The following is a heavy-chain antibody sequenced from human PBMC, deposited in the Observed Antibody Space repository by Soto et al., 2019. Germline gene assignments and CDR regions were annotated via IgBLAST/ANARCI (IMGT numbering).Heavy chain of an antibody. CDR2: ISNVPDAK. V-gene: IGHV3-11*01. CDR1: GFTFGDFY. CDR3: ARDLSSTWYYLSYIFDY. Sequence: QVQLVESGGGLVKPGGSLRLSCAASGFTFGDFYMAWIRQGPGKGLEWVAHISNVPDAKYYADSVRGRFTISRDDAKNSLYLEMSSLSAEDTAVYYCARDLSSTWYYLSYIFDYWGQGTLVTVSS. J-gene: IGHJ4*02. D-gene: IGHD6-13*01.